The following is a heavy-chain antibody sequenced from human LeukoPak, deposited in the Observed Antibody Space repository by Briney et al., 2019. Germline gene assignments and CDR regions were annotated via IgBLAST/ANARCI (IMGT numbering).Heavy chain of an antibody. CDR1: GFTFSSYW. Sequence: GGSLRLSCAASGFTFSSYWMSWVRQAPGKGLEWVANIKQDGSEKYYVDSVKGRFTISRDNAKNSLFLQMNSLRDEDTALYYCARVAVGGSCYSRCYFDYWGQGTLVTVSS. J-gene: IGHJ4*02. D-gene: IGHD2-15*01. CDR2: IKQDGSEK. CDR3: ARVAVGGSCYSRCYFDY. V-gene: IGHV3-7*01.